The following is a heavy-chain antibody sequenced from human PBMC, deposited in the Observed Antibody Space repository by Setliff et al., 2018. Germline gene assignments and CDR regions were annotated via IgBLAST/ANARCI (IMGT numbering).Heavy chain of an antibody. CDR1: GYTFTSYG. J-gene: IGHJ4*02. D-gene: IGHD2-21*02. Sequence: ASVKVSCKASGYTFTSYGISWVRQAPGQGLEWMGWISAYNGNANYAQKLQGRLTMTTDTSTSTAYMELRSLRSDDTAVYYCARSPPTGVVTAIQAIFDYWGQGTQVTVSS. CDR3: ARSPPTGVVTAIQAIFDY. V-gene: IGHV1-18*01. CDR2: ISAYNGNA.